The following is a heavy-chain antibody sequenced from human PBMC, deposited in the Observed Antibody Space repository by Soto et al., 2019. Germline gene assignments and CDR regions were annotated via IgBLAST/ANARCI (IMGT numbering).Heavy chain of an antibody. CDR3: ASERAEMATIGGMDV. V-gene: IGHV1-69*13. Sequence: SVKVSFKASGGTFSSYAISWLRQAPGQGLEWMGGIIPIFGTANYAQKFQGRVTITADESTSTAYMELSSLRSEDTAVYYCASERAEMATIGGMDVWGQGTTVTVSS. CDR2: IIPIFGTA. J-gene: IGHJ6*02. CDR1: GGTFSSYA. D-gene: IGHD5-12*01.